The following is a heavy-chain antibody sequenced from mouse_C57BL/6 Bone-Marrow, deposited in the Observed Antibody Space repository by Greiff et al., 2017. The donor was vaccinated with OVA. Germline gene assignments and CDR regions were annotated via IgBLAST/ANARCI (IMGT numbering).Heavy chain of an antibody. CDR3: ASDYDGYSAWFAY. CDR2: ITYDGSN. D-gene: IGHD2-3*01. Sequence: EVKVEESGPGLVKPSQSLSLTCSVTGYSITSGYYWNWIRQFPGNKLEWMGYITYDGSNNYNPSLKNRISITRDTSKNQFFLKLNSVTTEDTATYYCASDYDGYSAWFAYWGQGTLVTVSA. J-gene: IGHJ3*01. CDR1: GYSITSGYY. V-gene: IGHV3-6*01.